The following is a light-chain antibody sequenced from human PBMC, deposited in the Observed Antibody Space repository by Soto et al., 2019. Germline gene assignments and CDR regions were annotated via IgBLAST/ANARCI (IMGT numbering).Light chain of an antibody. CDR1: QSISTY. CDR3: QQSYSTPIT. CDR2: AAS. Sequence: DIQMTQSPSSLSASVGDRVTITCRASQSISTYLNWYQQKPGKAPNLLIYAASFLQSGVPSRFSGSGSGTDFTLTISSLQPEYFATYYCQQSYSTPITFGQGTRLEIK. J-gene: IGKJ5*01. V-gene: IGKV1-39*01.